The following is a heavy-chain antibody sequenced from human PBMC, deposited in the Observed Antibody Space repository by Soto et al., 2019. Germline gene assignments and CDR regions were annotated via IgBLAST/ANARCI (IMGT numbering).Heavy chain of an antibody. CDR2: FDPEDGET. CDR1: GYTLTELS. J-gene: IGHJ6*02. D-gene: IGHD2-2*01. Sequence: ASVKVSCKVSGYTLTELSMHWVRQSPGKGLEWMGGFDPEDGETIYAQKFQGRVTMTEDTSTDTAYMELSSLRSEDTAVYYCATGHIVVPAAIPSGLDVWGQGTTVTVSS. V-gene: IGHV1-24*01. CDR3: ATGHIVVPAAIPSGLDV.